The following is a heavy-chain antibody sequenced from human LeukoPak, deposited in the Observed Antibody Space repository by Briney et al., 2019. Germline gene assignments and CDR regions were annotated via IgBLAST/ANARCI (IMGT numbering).Heavy chain of an antibody. CDR2: IYSSGSA. CDR1: GSSINKKF. J-gene: IGHJ4*01. V-gene: IGHV4-59*08. Sequence: SETLSLTCTVSGSSINKKFWTWIREPPGKGLEWIGHIYSSGSANYNPSLTTRVLISGDTSKNQISLKLTSVTAADTAVYFCARHRDYYDTWGHGTLVTVSS. CDR3: ARHRDYYDT. D-gene: IGHD3-22*01.